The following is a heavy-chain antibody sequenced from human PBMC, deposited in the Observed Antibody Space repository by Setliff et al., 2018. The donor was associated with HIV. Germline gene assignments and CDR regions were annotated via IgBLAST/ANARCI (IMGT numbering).Heavy chain of an antibody. V-gene: IGHV4-34*01. CDR3: ARASYYDSGSSPLGY. D-gene: IGHD3-10*01. CDR2: INHSGST. J-gene: IGHJ4*02. Sequence: SETLSLTCAVYGGSFSGYYWIWIRQPPGKGLEWIGEINHSGSTNYNPSLKSRVTMSLDTSKNQISLKLSSVTAADTAAYFCARASYYDSGSSPLGYWGQGTLVTVSS. CDR1: GGSFSGYY.